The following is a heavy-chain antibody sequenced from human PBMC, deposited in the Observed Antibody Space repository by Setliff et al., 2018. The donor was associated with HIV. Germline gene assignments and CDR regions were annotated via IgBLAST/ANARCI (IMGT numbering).Heavy chain of an antibody. CDR1: GGSISSSSYY. J-gene: IGHJ5*02. Sequence: SETLSLTCTVSGGSISSSSYYWGWIRQPPGKGLEWIGYIYYSGSTNYNPSLKSRVTISVDTSKNQFSLKLSSVTAADTAVYYCARAHIGIAARWSGWFDPWGQGTLVTVSS. CDR2: IYYSGST. D-gene: IGHD6-6*01. V-gene: IGHV4-61*05. CDR3: ARAHIGIAARWSGWFDP.